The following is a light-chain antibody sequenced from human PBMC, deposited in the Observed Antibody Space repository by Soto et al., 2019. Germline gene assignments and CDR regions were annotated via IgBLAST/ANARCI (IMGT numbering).Light chain of an antibody. J-gene: IGLJ1*01. CDR2: DVS. Sequence: SVLTQPASVSGSPGQSITISCTGTGSDVGAYNYVSWYQQHPDKAPKLMIYDVSDRPSGVSNRFSGSKSGNTASLTISGLQAEDEADYYCTSFTSSSTLYVFGAGTKLTVL. CDR3: TSFTSSSTLYV. CDR1: GSDVGAYNY. V-gene: IGLV2-14*01.